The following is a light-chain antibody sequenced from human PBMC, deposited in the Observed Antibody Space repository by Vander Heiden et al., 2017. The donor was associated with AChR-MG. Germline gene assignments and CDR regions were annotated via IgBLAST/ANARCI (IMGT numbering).Light chain of an antibody. CDR2: RTN. CDR1: TGKLGIYV. CDR3: ASWDDSLSVWV. J-gene: IGLJ3*02. Sequence: VHTPPPPASASLGQRVTVSCPGSTGKLGIYVAYWFQQIPRTAPKALIYRTNQRPSGVPDRFSSSKSDTSASLAISGLRSEDEADYYCASWDDSLSVWVFGGGTKLTVL. V-gene: IGLV1-47*01.